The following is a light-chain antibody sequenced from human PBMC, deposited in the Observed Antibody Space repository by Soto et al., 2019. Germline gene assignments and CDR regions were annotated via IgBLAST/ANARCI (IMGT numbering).Light chain of an antibody. CDR1: QSIGRH. Sequence: DIQMTQSPSSLSASVGDRVTITCRASQSIGRHVSWYRQTPGKAPKLLIYGAFTLQSGVPSRFSGGGSMTHFTLTISSLQPEDFAVYYCQQSYTTPRTFGQGTKVDIK. CDR3: QQSYTTPRT. V-gene: IGKV1-39*01. CDR2: GAF. J-gene: IGKJ1*01.